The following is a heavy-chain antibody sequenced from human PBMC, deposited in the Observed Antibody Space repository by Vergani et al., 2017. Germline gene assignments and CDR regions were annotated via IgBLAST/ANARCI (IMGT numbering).Heavy chain of an antibody. CDR3: TNDLRLLYNRFDP. D-gene: IGHD1-14*01. V-gene: IGHV3-33*06. CDR2: TWYDGNNK. CDR1: GFTFNQHG. Sequence: QVQLVESGGGVVQPGRSLRLSCAASGFTFNQHGMHWVRQAPGKGLEWVAVTWYDGNNKQYADSVKGRFTISRDNSKSTMYLQMNSLRDEDTGVYYCTNDLRLLYNRFDPWGQGTLVTVST. J-gene: IGHJ5*01.